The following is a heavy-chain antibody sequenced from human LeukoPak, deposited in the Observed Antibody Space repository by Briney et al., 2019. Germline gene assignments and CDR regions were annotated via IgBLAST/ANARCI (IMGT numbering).Heavy chain of an antibody. V-gene: IGHV1-18*01. J-gene: IGHJ6*02. CDR1: GYTFTSYG. Sequence: ASVKVSCKASGYTFTSYGISWVRQAPGQGLEWMGWISAYNGNTNYAQKLQGRVTMTTDTSTSTAYMELRRLRSDDTAVYYCARDIQAYCSSTSCYRYGMDVWGQGTTVTVSS. D-gene: IGHD2-2*01. CDR2: ISAYNGNT. CDR3: ARDIQAYCSSTSCYRYGMDV.